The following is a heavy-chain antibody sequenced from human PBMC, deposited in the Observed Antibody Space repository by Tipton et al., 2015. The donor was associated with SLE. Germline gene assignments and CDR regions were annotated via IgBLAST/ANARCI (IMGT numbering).Heavy chain of an antibody. J-gene: IGHJ6*03. CDR1: GGSISSSGYY. CDR3: ARGSTVTTFYYYYYMDV. CDR2: IHYSGST. D-gene: IGHD4-11*01. Sequence: LRLSCTVSGGSISSSGYYWTWIRQHPGKDLEWIGYIHYSGSTNYNPSLKSRVTISVDTSKNQFSLRLNSVTAADTAKYYCARGSTVTTFYYYYYMDVWGKGTTVTVSS. V-gene: IGHV4-31*02.